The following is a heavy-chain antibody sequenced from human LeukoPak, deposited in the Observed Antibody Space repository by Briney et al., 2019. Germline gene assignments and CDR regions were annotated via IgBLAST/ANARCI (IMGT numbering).Heavy chain of an antibody. CDR3: ARHDLGQLALSFDI. V-gene: IGHV5-51*01. CDR1: GCSFTSYW. D-gene: IGHD6-6*01. CDR2: IYPGDSDT. J-gene: IGHJ3*02. Sequence: GASLQISCEGSGCSFTSYWIGWVRRMPGKGVGGMGIIYPGDSDTRYSPAFQGQVTISADKSISTAYLQWSSLKASDTAMYYCARHDLGQLALSFDIWGQGTMVTVSS.